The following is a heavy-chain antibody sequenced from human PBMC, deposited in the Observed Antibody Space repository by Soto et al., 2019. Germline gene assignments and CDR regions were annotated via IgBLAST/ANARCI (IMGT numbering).Heavy chain of an antibody. CDR2: ISSSGST. Sequence: QPQLQESGPGLVKPSETLSLMCTVSGDSIISSPYYWGCIRQPPGRGLAWIATISSSGSTYYIPSLRSRVIISVDTSENRFSLKVSSVTAGETAVYYCARGSYSSGWSCRWGQGTLVTVSS. CDR3: ARGSYSSGWSCR. V-gene: IGHV4-39*02. D-gene: IGHD6-19*01. CDR1: GDSIISSPYY. J-gene: IGHJ1*01.